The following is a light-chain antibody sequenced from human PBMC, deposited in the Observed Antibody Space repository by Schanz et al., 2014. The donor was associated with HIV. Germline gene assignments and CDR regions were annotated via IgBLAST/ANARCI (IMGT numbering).Light chain of an antibody. CDR3: QQRSNWPEWT. CDR2: GAS. Sequence: EIVLTQSPGTLSLSLGERATLSCRASQSVSTSYFAWYQQKPGQAPRLLIYGASNRATGIPARFSGSGSGTDFTLTISSLEPEDFAVYYCQQRSNWPEWTFGQGTKVEIK. J-gene: IGKJ1*01. V-gene: IGKV3-11*01. CDR1: QSVSTSY.